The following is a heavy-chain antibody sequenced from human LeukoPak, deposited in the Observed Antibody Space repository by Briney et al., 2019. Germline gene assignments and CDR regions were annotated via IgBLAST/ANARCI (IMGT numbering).Heavy chain of an antibody. D-gene: IGHD4-17*01. J-gene: IGHJ4*02. CDR3: ARDLGYGDYGYYYFDY. CDR1: GYTFTGYY. Sequence: ASVKVSFKASGYTFTGYYMHWVRQAPGQGLEWMGWINPNSGGTNYAQKFRGRVTMTRDTSISTAYMELSRLRSDDTAVYYCARDLGYGDYGYYYFDYWGQGTLVTVSS. V-gene: IGHV1-2*02. CDR2: INPNSGGT.